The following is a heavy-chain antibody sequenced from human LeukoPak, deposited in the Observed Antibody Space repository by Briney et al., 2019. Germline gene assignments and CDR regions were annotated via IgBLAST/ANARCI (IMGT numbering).Heavy chain of an antibody. CDR1: GGSISSYY. D-gene: IGHD1-26*01. V-gene: IGHV4-59*12. CDR3: ARDRGGSYDY. Sequence: PSETLSLTCTVSGGSISSYYWSWIRQPPGKGLEWIGYIYYSGSTNYNPSLKSRVTMSVDTSKNQFSLKLSSVTAADTAVYYCARDRGGSYDYWGQGTLVTVSS. CDR2: IYYSGST. J-gene: IGHJ4*02.